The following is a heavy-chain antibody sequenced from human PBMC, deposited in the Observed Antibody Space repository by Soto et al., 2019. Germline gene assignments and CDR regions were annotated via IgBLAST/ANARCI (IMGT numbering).Heavy chain of an antibody. J-gene: IGHJ5*02. Sequence: SSETLSLTCTVSGGSISSGGYYWSWIRQHPGKGLEWIGYIYYSGSTYYNPSLKSRVTISVDTSKNQFSLKLSSVTAADTAVYYCARVGATKSGSNWFDPWGQGTLVTVSS. CDR2: IYYSGST. CDR1: GGSISSGGYY. V-gene: IGHV4-31*03. CDR3: ARVGATKSGSNWFDP. D-gene: IGHD1-26*01.